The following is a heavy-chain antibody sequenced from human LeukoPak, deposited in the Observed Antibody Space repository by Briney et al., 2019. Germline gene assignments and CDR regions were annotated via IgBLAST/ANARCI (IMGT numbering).Heavy chain of an antibody. CDR2: IKQGGSEK. CDR3: ARDVKELKWFGELLAGGPSEYYAMDV. CDR1: GFTFSSYW. J-gene: IGHJ6*02. D-gene: IGHD3-10*01. Sequence: PGGSLRLSCAASGFTFSSYWMSWVRQVPGKGLEWVANIKQGGSEKHYVDSVKGRFTIARDNAKNSLYMEMNSLRGEDTAVYYCARDVKELKWFGELLAGGPSEYYAMDVWGQGTTVTVSS. V-gene: IGHV3-7*01.